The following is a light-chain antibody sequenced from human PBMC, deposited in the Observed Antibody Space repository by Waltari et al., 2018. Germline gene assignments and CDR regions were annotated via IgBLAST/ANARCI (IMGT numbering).Light chain of an antibody. Sequence: EIVLTQSPGTLSLSPGDRATLSCRASQSVDSDYLAWYQQKPGQAPRLLIYSTSSRAAGSPDRFSGSGSGTDFTLTISRLEPEDFAVYYCQQYVRSPETFGQGTKVEI. CDR1: QSVDSDY. CDR3: QQYVRSPET. J-gene: IGKJ1*01. CDR2: STS. V-gene: IGKV3-20*01.